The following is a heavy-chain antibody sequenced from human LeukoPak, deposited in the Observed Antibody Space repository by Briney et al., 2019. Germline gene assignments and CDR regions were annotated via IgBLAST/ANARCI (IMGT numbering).Heavy chain of an antibody. CDR1: GLTVSSYS. J-gene: IGHJ4*02. CDR3: AKDRLYSGSYYDY. CDR2: ISSSSSTI. D-gene: IGHD1-26*01. Sequence: GGSLRLSCVASGLTVSSYSMNWVRQAPGKGLEWVSYISSSSSTIYYADSVKGRFTISRDNAKNSLDLQMNSLRDEDTAVYYCAKDRLYSGSYYDYWGQGTLVTVSS. V-gene: IGHV3-48*02.